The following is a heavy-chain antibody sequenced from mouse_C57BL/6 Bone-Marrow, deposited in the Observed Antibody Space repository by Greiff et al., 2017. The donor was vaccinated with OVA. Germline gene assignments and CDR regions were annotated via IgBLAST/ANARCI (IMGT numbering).Heavy chain of an antibody. CDR1: GFNIKNTY. V-gene: IGHV14-3*01. J-gene: IGHJ4*01. CDR3: AREYYYGSSYDYAMDY. Sequence: DVKLVESVAELVRPGASVKLSCTASGFNIKNTYMHWVKQRPEQGLEWIGRIDPANGNTKYAPKFQGKATITADTSSNTAYLQLSSLTSEDTAIYYCAREYYYGSSYDYAMDYWGQGTSVTVSS. CDR2: IDPANGNT. D-gene: IGHD1-1*01.